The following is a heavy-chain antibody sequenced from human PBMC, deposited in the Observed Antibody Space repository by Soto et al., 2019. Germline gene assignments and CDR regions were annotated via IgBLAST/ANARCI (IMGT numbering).Heavy chain of an antibody. CDR1: GYSFTSYW. CDR3: ASRMGYYYGMDV. D-gene: IGHD3-16*01. J-gene: IGHJ6*02. CDR2: IDPSDSYT. Sequence: GESLKISCKGSGYSFTSYWISWVRQMPGKGLEWMGRIDPSDSYTNYSPSFQGHVTISADKSISTAYLQWSSLKASDTAMYYCASRMGYYYGMDVRGQGTTVTVPS. V-gene: IGHV5-10-1*01.